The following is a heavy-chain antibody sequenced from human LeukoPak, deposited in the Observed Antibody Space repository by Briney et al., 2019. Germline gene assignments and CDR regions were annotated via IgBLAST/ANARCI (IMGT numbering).Heavy chain of an antibody. CDR1: GFTFSSYA. Sequence: GGSLRLSCAASGFTFSSYAMHWVRQAPGKGLEWVSSISSDSNYIFYADSVQGRFTISRDNAENSLFLQMNSLRAEDTAVYYCASRYCTSTNCYAFDIWGQGTMVTVSS. D-gene: IGHD2-2*01. J-gene: IGHJ3*02. CDR2: ISSDSNYI. CDR3: ASRYCTSTNCYAFDI. V-gene: IGHV3-21*01.